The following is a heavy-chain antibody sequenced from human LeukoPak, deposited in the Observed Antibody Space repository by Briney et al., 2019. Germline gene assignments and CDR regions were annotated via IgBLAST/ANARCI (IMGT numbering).Heavy chain of an antibody. CDR1: GDCISDYY. J-gene: IGHJ5*02. V-gene: IGHV4-59*01. CDR3: ARELDGDGGWFDP. D-gene: IGHD5-24*01. Sequence: SETLSLTCTVPGDCISDYYWSWIRQPPGKGLEWIGEVYYSGSTHYNPSLKSRLTISVDTSKNQFSLRLRSVTAADTAMYYCARELDGDGGWFDPWGQGTLVTVSS. CDR2: VYYSGST.